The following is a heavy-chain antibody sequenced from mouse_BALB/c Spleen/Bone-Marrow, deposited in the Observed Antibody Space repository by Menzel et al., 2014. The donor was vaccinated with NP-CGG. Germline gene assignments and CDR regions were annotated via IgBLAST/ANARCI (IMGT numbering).Heavy chain of an antibody. CDR3: TRKYGPLYYFDY. J-gene: IGHJ2*01. V-gene: IGHV1-69*02. Sequence: QVQLQQSGAELVRPGASVKLSCKASGYTFTSYWTNWVKQRPGQGLEWIGNIYPSDSYTNYNQKFKDKATLTVDKSSSTAYMQLSSPTSEDSAVYYCTRKYGPLYYFDYWGQGTTLTVSS. CDR2: IYPSDSYT. D-gene: IGHD2-10*02. CDR1: GYTFTSYW.